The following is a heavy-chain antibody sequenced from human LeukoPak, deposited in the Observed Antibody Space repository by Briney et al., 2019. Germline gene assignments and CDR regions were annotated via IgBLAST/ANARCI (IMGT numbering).Heavy chain of an antibody. Sequence: GGSLRLSCAASGFTFSSYSMNWVRQAPGKGLEWVSSISSSSSYIYYADSVKGRFTISRDNAKNSLYLQMNSLRAEDTAVYYCARANAGEDAFDIWGQGTMVTVSS. V-gene: IGHV3-21*01. CDR2: ISSSSSYI. CDR3: ARANAGEDAFDI. CDR1: GFTFSSYS. J-gene: IGHJ3*02.